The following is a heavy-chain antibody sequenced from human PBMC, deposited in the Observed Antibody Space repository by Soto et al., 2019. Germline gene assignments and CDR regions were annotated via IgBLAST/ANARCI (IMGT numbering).Heavy chain of an antibody. CDR2: IKQDGSEK. V-gene: IGHV3-7*01. CDR3: VILPVDTAMDGRRPACALGGNCMDV. J-gene: IGHJ6*03. Sequence: GGSLRLSCAASGFTFSSYWMSWVRQAPGKGLEWVANIKQDGSEKYYVDSVKGRFTISRDNAKNSLYLQMNSLRAEDTAVYYCVILPVDTAMDGRRPACALGGNCMDVWGKGTTVTVSS. CDR1: GFTFSSYW. D-gene: IGHD5-18*01.